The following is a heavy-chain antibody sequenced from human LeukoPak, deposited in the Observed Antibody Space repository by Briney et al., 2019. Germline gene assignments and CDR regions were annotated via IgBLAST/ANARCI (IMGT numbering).Heavy chain of an antibody. Sequence: SETLSLTCTVSGGSISSGGYYWSWIRQPPGKGLEWIGEINHSGSTNYNPSLKSRVTISVDTSKNQFSLKLSSVTAADTAVYYCAYGSGSYYGPKVYPFDYWGQGTLDTVSS. V-gene: IGHV4-61*08. D-gene: IGHD3-10*01. CDR1: GGSISSGGYY. CDR3: AYGSGSYYGPKVYPFDY. CDR2: INHSGST. J-gene: IGHJ4*02.